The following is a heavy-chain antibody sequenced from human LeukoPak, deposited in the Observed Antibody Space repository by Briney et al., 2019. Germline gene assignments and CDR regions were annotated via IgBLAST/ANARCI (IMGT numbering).Heavy chain of an antibody. CDR2: IYPGDSDT. V-gene: IGHV5-51*01. J-gene: IGHJ3*02. CDR3: ARLPSLVRGVVAFDI. Sequence: LGESLKISCKGSGYSFTNYWIGWVRQMPGKGLEWMGIIYPGDSDTRYSPSCQAHITISADKSISTAYLQWSSLKASDTAMYYCARLPSLVRGVVAFDIWGQGTMVTVSS. D-gene: IGHD3-10*01. CDR1: GYSFTNYW.